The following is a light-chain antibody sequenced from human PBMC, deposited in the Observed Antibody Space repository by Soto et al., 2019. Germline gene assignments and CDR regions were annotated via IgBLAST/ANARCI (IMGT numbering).Light chain of an antibody. CDR1: QSFSSKY. V-gene: IGKV3-20*01. Sequence: EIVLTQSPGTLSLSPGERATLSCRASQSFSSKYLAWYQQKPGQAPRVLIYGTSIRASGVPERFSGGGSGTDFTLTITRLEPEDFAVYYCQQYGSSLFTFGPGTKVDSK. J-gene: IGKJ3*01. CDR3: QQYGSSLFT. CDR2: GTS.